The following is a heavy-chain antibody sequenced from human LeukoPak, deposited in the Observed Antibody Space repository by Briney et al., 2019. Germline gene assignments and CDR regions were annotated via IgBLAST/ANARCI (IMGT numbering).Heavy chain of an antibody. CDR2: IIPIFGTA. J-gene: IGHJ6*02. D-gene: IGHD6-6*01. Sequence: ASVKVSCKASGYTFTSYGISWVRQAPGQGLEWMGGIIPIFGTANYAQKFQGRVTITADESTSTAYMELSSLRSEDTAVYYCARAVQAYYYYGMDVWGQGTTVTVSS. CDR3: ARAVQAYYYYGMDV. V-gene: IGHV1-69*13. CDR1: GYTFTSYG.